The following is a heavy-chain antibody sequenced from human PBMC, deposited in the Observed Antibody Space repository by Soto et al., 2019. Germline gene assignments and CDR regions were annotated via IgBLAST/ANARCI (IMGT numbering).Heavy chain of an antibody. CDR2: IYHSGST. J-gene: IGHJ5*02. CDR1: GGSISSGGYS. V-gene: IGHV4-30-2*01. D-gene: IGHD4-17*01. CDR3: ARYYGDYGDNWFDP. Sequence: PSETLSLTCAVSGGSISSGGYSWNWIRQPPGKGLEWIGYIYHSGSTYYNPSLKSRVTISVDRSKNQFSLKLSSVTAADTAVYYCARYYGDYGDNWFDPWGQGTLVTVSS.